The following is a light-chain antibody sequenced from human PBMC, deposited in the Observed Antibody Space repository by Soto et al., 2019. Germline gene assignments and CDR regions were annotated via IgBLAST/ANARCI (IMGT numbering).Light chain of an antibody. CDR2: DAS. Sequence: EIVLTQSPATLSLSPGERATLSCRASQSIRSFLAWYQQKPGQAPKLLISDASNRATGIPARFSGSGSGTDFTLTISSLEPEDFAFYYCQQRVSWPLTFGQGTRLEI. CDR1: QSIRSF. V-gene: IGKV3-11*01. CDR3: QQRVSWPLT. J-gene: IGKJ5*01.